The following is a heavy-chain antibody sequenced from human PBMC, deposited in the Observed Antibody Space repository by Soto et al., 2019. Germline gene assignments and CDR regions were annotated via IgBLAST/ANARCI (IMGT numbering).Heavy chain of an antibody. D-gene: IGHD1-1*01. Sequence: QLQLQESGPGLVKPSETLSLRCSVSGGSTTNSNYYWGWIRQPPGRGLEWLGSIDYYGNTYYNPSVRSRVNVFIDRLKSQFSVELTTGTAAETAVYFCVRGGKYRQLETYFFDYWGQGALVTVSS. CDR2: IDYYGNT. V-gene: IGHV4-39*01. CDR3: VRGGKYRQLETYFFDY. J-gene: IGHJ4*02. CDR1: GGSTTNSNYY.